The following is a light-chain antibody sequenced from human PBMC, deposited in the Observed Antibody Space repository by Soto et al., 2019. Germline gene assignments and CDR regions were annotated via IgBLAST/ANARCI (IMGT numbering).Light chain of an antibody. CDR1: QTITKY. V-gene: IGKV1-39*01. J-gene: IGKJ1*01. CDR2: GIS. Sequence: DMQMTQSPSSLSASVGDRVTITCRANQTITKYLNWYQQKPGKAPKVLIYGISTLQSGVPSRFSGSVSGTDFTLTISSLQPEDFATYYCQQSDTTPWTFGQGTQVDIK. CDR3: QQSDTTPWT.